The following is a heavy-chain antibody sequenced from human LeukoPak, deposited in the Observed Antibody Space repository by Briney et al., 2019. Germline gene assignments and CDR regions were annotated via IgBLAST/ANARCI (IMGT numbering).Heavy chain of an antibody. V-gene: IGHV3-23*01. CDR2: ITGSSGTT. D-gene: IGHD4-11*01. CDR3: AKDDSMTLDHFDT. CDR1: GFTFSSFF. J-gene: IGHJ4*02. Sequence: PGGSLRLSCAASGFTFSSFFMTWVRQAPGKGLEWVSSITGSSGTTSYADSVKGRFTISRDNSKNTLSLQMNSLRAEDTAVYYCAKDDSMTLDHFDTWGQGTLVTVSS.